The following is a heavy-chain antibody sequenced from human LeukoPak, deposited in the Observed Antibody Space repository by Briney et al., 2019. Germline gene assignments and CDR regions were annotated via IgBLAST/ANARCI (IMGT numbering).Heavy chain of an antibody. CDR2: ISAYNGNT. CDR3: ARGGVFCSSSTCPLNWLDP. V-gene: IGHV1-18*01. CDR1: GYTFTNFG. D-gene: IGHD2-2*01. Sequence: ASVKVSCKASGYTFTNFGITWVRQARGQGLEWMGWISAYNGNTKYAQKVQGRVTMTTDTPKSTAYMELRSLRSDDTAVYYCARGGVFCSSSTCPLNWLDPWGQGTLVTVSS. J-gene: IGHJ5*02.